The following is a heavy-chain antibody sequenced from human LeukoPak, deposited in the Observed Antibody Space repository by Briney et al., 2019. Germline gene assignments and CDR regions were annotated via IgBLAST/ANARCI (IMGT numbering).Heavy chain of an antibody. D-gene: IGHD1-1*01. Sequence: GGSLRLSCAASGFTFSSYAMHWVRQAPGKGLEWVAVISYDGSNKYYADSVKGRFTISRDNSKNTLYLQMNSLRAEDTAVYYCATGYGTGGYYYYYGMDVWGQGTTVTVSS. J-gene: IGHJ6*02. CDR2: ISYDGSNK. V-gene: IGHV3-30*04. CDR1: GFTFSSYA. CDR3: ATGYGTGGYYYYYGMDV.